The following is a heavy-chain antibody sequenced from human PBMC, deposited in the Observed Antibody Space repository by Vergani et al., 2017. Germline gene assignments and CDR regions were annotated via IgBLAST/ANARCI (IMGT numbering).Heavy chain of an antibody. CDR1: GYSIGSGFY. CDR2: IHNRGKT. V-gene: IGHV4-38-2*01. Sequence: QVRLEESGPGLVKPSETLSLTCSVSGYSIGSGFYWAWILQSPGEGLQWLTSIHNRGKTYHNPSLKSRVSVSLDTSKNRFSLNLTSVTATDTAVYYCARSQGDYWYFDLGGPGSLVTVSS. J-gene: IGHJ2*01. CDR3: ARSQGDYWYFDL. D-gene: IGHD2-21*01.